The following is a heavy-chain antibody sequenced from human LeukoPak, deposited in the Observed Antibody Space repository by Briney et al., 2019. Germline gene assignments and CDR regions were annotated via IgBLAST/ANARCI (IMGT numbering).Heavy chain of an antibody. V-gene: IGHV3-23*01. Sequence: PGGSLRLSCAASGFTFSSYAMSWVRQAPGKGLEWVSAISGSGGSTYYADSVKGRSTISRDNSKNTLYLQMNSLRAEDTAVYYCARESYYYDSSGPLDYWGQGTLVTVSS. J-gene: IGHJ4*02. CDR2: ISGSGGST. D-gene: IGHD3-22*01. CDR1: GFTFSSYA. CDR3: ARESYYYDSSGPLDY.